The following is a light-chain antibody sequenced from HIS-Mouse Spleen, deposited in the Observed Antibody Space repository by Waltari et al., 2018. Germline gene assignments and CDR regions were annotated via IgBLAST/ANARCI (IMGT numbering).Light chain of an antibody. CDR3: YSTDSSGNHRV. Sequence: SSELTQDPAVSVALGQTVRITCQVESLRSYYASCDQQKPGQAPVLVIYGKNNRPSGIPDRFSGSSSGNTASLTITGAQAEDEADYYCYSTDSSGNHRVFGGGTKLTVL. J-gene: IGLJ2*01. CDR2: GKN. V-gene: IGLV3-19*01. CDR1: SLRSYY.